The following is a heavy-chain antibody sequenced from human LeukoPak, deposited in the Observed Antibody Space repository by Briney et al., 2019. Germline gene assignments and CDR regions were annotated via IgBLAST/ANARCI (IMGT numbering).Heavy chain of an antibody. D-gene: IGHD7-27*01. Sequence: GGSLRLSCAASGFTFSDHYMDWVRQAPGKGLEWVGRTRNKANSYTTEYAASVKGRFTISRGDSKNSLYLQMNSLKTEDTAVYYCARDLGSPRGAFDIWGQGTMVTVSS. V-gene: IGHV3-72*01. J-gene: IGHJ3*02. CDR1: GFTFSDHY. CDR2: TRNKANSYTT. CDR3: ARDLGSPRGAFDI.